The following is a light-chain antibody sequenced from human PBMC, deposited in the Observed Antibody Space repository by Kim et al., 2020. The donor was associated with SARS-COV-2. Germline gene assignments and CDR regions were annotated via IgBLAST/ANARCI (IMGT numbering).Light chain of an antibody. V-gene: IGLV3-19*01. CDR1: SLRSYD. CDR2: GKN. Sequence: VAVGQTVRMTGQGDSLRSYDATGYQQKRGQAPILVIYGKNNRTSGIPDRFFGSSSGNTASLTITGTQAGDEADYYCNSRDSNDNVVFGGGTQLNVL. CDR3: NSRDSNDNVV. J-gene: IGLJ2*01.